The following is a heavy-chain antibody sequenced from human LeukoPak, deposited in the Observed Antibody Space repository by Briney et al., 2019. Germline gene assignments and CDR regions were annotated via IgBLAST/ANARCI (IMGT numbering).Heavy chain of an antibody. Sequence: PGGSLRLSCAVSGFMFSEYNMNWVRQAPAKGLEGVASISTRSLYIYYADSVRGRLTVSRDNAKNKLYLQMNSLRGEDAAVYYCARSRRQKQLCDDHYYPYMDVWGKGTTVIVSS. D-gene: IGHD3-22*01. CDR1: GFMFSEYN. CDR3: ARSRRQKQLCDDHYYPYMDV. V-gene: IGHV3-21*01. J-gene: IGHJ6*03. CDR2: ISTRSLYI.